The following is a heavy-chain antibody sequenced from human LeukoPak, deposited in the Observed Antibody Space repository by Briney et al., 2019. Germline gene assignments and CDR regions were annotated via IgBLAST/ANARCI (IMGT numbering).Heavy chain of an antibody. J-gene: IGHJ6*02. D-gene: IGHD3-16*01. CDR1: GFTFSSYW. CDR3: ARGGGLDV. V-gene: IGHV3-7*03. CDR2: INHNGNVN. Sequence: GVSLRLSCAASGFTFSSYWMNWARQAPGKGLEWVASINHNGNVNYYVDSVKGRFTISRDNAKNSLYLQMSNLRAEDTAVYFCARGGGLDVWGQGATVTDSS.